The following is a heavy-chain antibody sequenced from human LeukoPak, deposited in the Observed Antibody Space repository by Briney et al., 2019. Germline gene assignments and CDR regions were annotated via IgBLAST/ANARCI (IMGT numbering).Heavy chain of an antibody. D-gene: IGHD3-10*01. J-gene: IGHJ6*04. CDR3: ARSRFVRVTVGLINYYYGMDV. Sequence: GESLKISCKGFGYSFTSYWISWVRQMPGKGLEWMGRIDPSDSYTNYSPSFQGHVTISADKSISTAYLQWSSLKASDTAMYYCARSRFVRVTVGLINYYYGMDVWGKGTTVTVSS. CDR1: GYSFTSYW. V-gene: IGHV5-10-1*01. CDR2: IDPSDSYT.